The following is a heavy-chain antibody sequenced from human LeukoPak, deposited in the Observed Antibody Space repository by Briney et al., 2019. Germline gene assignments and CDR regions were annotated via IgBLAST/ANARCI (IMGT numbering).Heavy chain of an antibody. J-gene: IGHJ4*02. D-gene: IGHD3-10*01. CDR3: AKLAKYFYGSETYYFFEH. CDR2: IKQDGTEK. CDR1: GFTFSSYA. Sequence: PGGSLRLSCAASGFTFSSYAMSWVRQAPGEGLEWVANIKQDGTEKYYVDSVKGRFTISRDNAKNSLYLQMNSLRVEDTAVYYCAKLAKYFYGSETYYFFEHWGQGTPVTASS. V-gene: IGHV3-7*01.